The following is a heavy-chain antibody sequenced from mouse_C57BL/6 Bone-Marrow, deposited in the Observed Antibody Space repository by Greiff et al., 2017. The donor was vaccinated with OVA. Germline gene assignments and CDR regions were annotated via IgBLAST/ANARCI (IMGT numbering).Heavy chain of an antibody. V-gene: IGHV1-9*01. J-gene: IGHJ3*01. CDR1: GYTFTGYW. D-gene: IGHD2-1*01. Sequence: QVQLQQSGAELMKPGASVKLSCKATGYTFTGYWIEWVKQRPGHGLEWIGEILPGSGSTNYNEQFKGKATFTADTSSNPAYMQLSSLTTEDSAIYYCAGVYGNYRGFAYWGQGTLVTVSA. CDR3: AGVYGNYRGFAY. CDR2: ILPGSGST.